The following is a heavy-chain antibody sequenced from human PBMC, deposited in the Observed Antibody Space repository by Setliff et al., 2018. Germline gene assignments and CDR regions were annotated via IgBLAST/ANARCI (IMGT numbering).Heavy chain of an antibody. V-gene: IGHV3-74*01. CDR3: TRENTPWVGASHHDC. J-gene: IGHJ4*02. CDR2: IDKDGSST. CDR1: GFRISFREYW. D-gene: IGHD1-26*01. Sequence: GESLTISCAASGFRISFREYWMFWVRQAPGKGLEWVARIDKDGSSTVYADSVKGRFTISRDNVKKMLYLQMDSLRTEDTAVYYCTRENTPWVGASHHDCWGQGTQVTIAS.